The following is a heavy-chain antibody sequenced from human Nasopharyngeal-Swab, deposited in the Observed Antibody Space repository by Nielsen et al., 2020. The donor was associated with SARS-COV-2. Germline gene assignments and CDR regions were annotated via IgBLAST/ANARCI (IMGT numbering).Heavy chain of an antibody. Sequence: IRQPPGKGLEWIGYIYYSGSTYYNPSLKSRVTISVDTSKNQFSLKLSSVTAADTAVYYCAREGGYSGYGKKNYFDYWGQGTLVTVSS. V-gene: IGHV4-30-4*01. CDR3: AREGGYSGYGKKNYFDY. CDR2: IYYSGST. D-gene: IGHD5-12*01. J-gene: IGHJ4*02.